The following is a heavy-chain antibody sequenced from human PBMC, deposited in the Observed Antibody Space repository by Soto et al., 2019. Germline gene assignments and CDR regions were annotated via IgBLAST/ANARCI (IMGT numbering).Heavy chain of an antibody. CDR3: ASSDGYNFDY. V-gene: IGHV1-69*02. J-gene: IGHJ4*02. D-gene: IGHD5-12*01. CDR1: GGTFSSYT. Sequence: QVQLVQSGAEVKKPGSSVKVSCKASGGTFSSYTISWVRQAPGQGLEWMGRIIPILGIANYAQKFQGRVTIXEDKSTSTAYMELSSLRSEDTAVYYCASSDGYNFDYWGQGTLVTVSS. CDR2: IIPILGIA.